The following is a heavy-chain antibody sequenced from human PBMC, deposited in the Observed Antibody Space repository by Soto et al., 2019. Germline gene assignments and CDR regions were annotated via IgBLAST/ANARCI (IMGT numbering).Heavy chain of an antibody. D-gene: IGHD3-9*01. CDR2: INHSGST. CDR1: GGSFSGYY. CDR3: VRTRPNILTGYGTAYYYYYMDV. Sequence: PSETLSLTCAVYGGSFSGYYWSWIRQPPGKGLEWIGEINHSGSTNYNPSLKSRVTISVDTSKNQFSLKLSSVTAADTAVYYCVRTRPNILTGYGTAYYYYYMDVWGKGTTVTVSS. J-gene: IGHJ6*03. V-gene: IGHV4-34*01.